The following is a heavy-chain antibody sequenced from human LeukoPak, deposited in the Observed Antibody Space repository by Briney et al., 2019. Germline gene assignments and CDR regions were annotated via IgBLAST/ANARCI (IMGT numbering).Heavy chain of an antibody. CDR3: AREGNYYESYYGMNV. Sequence: GGSLRLSCAASGFTVSSNYMSWVRQAPGKGLEWVSVIYSGGSTYYADSMQGRFTISRDNSNNTLYLQMNSLRAEDTAVYYCAREGNYYESYYGMNVWGQGTTVSVS. J-gene: IGHJ6*02. CDR2: IYSGGST. D-gene: IGHD3-22*01. CDR1: GFTVSSNY. V-gene: IGHV3-66*01.